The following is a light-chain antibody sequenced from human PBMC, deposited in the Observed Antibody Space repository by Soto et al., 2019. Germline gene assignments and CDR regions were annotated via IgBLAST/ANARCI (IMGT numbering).Light chain of an antibody. CDR1: SSDVGSYNL. CDR3: CSYAGSSTFVV. V-gene: IGLV2-23*01. Sequence: QSALTQPASVSGSPGQSITISCTGTSSDVGSYNLVSWYQQHPGKAPKLMIYEGSKRPSGVSNRFSGSKSGNTASLPISGLQAEDAADYYCCSYAGSSTFVVFGGGTKLTVL. CDR2: EGS. J-gene: IGLJ2*01.